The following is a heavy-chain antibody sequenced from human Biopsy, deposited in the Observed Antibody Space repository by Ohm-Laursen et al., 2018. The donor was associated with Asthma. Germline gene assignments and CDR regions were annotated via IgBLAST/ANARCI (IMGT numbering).Heavy chain of an antibody. J-gene: IGHJ4*02. CDR2: IYYIGST. D-gene: IGHD3-16*01. CDR1: GRSISSGAYY. V-gene: IGHV4-30-4*01. CDR3: ARRGGVRRYFDY. Sequence: TLSFTCTVSGRSISSGAYYWSWVRQPPGKGLEWIGYIYYIGSTYYNPSLKSPVAISLDKSKNQSALKLNSVTAADTAVYFCARRGGVRRYFDYWGQGTLVTVSS.